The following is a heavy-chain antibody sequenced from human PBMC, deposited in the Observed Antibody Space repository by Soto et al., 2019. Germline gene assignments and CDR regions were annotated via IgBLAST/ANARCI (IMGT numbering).Heavy chain of an antibody. Sequence: HPGGSLRLSCVASGFTFSNYAMSRVRQAPGKGLEWVSAIWGSGATTHYADSVKGRFTISRDNAKNSLYLQMNSLRAEDTAVYYCARVVRDFWSGQYWSFDIWGQGTMVTVSS. V-gene: IGHV3-23*01. D-gene: IGHD3-3*01. J-gene: IGHJ3*02. CDR1: GFTFSNYA. CDR2: IWGSGATT. CDR3: ARVVRDFWSGQYWSFDI.